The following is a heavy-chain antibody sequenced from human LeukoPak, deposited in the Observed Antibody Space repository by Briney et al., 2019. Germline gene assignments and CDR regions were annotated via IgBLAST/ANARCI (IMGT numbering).Heavy chain of an antibody. J-gene: IGHJ4*02. Sequence: QSGGSLRLSCAASGFTLSSYGMHWVRQAPGKGLEWVAVISYDGSNQNYADSVKGRFTISRDNSKNRLFLQMSSLRPEDTAMYYCARDWVEDGCCDYWGQGTLVTVSS. CDR2: ISYDGSNQ. CDR3: ARDWVEDGCCDY. V-gene: IGHV3-30*03. D-gene: IGHD3-10*01. CDR1: GFTLSSYG.